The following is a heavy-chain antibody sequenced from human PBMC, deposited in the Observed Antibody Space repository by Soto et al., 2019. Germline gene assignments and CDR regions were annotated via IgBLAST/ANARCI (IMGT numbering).Heavy chain of an antibody. V-gene: IGHV5-51*01. D-gene: IGHD3-22*01. CDR2: IYPGDSAT. Sequence: GESLKISCKGSGFTFTRDWIGWVRQMPGKGLEWMGIIYPGDSATRYNPSFQGQVTISADKSISTAYLQWSSLKASDTAMYYCARTTYNYDSSGPDALDIWGQGTLVTVSS. J-gene: IGHJ3*02. CDR1: GFTFTRDW. CDR3: ARTTYNYDSSGPDALDI.